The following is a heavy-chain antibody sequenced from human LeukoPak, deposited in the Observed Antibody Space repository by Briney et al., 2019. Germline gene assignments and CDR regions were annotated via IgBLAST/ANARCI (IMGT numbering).Heavy chain of an antibody. CDR3: ARGLSWYHYYYYMDV. V-gene: IGHV3-53*01. Sequence: GGSLRLSCAASGFTVSTNYMSWVRQAPGKGLEWVSLIYSGGSTYYADSVKGRFTISRDNSKNTLYLQINSLRAEDTAVYYCARGLSWYHYYYYMDVWGKGTTVTVSS. J-gene: IGHJ6*03. CDR1: GFTVSTNY. D-gene: IGHD6-13*01. CDR2: IYSGGST.